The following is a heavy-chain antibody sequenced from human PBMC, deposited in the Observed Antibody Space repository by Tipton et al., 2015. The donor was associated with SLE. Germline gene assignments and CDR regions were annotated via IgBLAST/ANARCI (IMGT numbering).Heavy chain of an antibody. CDR3: ARGMGELERGFFDY. D-gene: IGHD1-26*01. CDR1: GFIFSSYG. J-gene: IGHJ4*02. CDR2: IRYDGGNE. V-gene: IGHV3-30*02. Sequence: SLRLSCAASGFIFSSYGMHWVRQAPGKGLEWVAFIRYDGGNEYCADSVKGRFTISRDNSKNTLYLQMNSLRTEDTAVYYCARGMGELERGFFDYWGQGTLVTVSS.